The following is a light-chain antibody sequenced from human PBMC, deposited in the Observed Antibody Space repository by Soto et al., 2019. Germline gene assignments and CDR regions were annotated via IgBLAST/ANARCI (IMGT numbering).Light chain of an antibody. CDR2: GVS. V-gene: IGKV1-39*01. Sequence: DIQMTQSPSSLSASVGDSVTITCRASQTIRTHLNWYRQKAGEAPELLIFGVSTLQVGVPSRFTGSGSGTDFTLTISSLQVEDFAAYYCQQTYSTPYTFGQGTKLEI. J-gene: IGKJ2*01. CDR1: QTIRTH. CDR3: QQTYSTPYT.